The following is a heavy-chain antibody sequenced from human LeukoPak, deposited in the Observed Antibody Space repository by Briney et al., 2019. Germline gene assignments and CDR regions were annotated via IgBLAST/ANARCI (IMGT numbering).Heavy chain of an antibody. CDR1: GFTFSSYS. CDR3: ARERVYCSRTCCYVLPAAIGAFDY. D-gene: IGHD2-2*01. Sequence: KPGGSLRLSCAASGFTFSSYSMNWVRQAPGKGLEWVSSISSSSSYIYYADSVKGRFTISRDNAKNSLYLQMNSLRAEDTAVYYCARERVYCSRTCCYVLPAAIGAFDYWGQGTLVTVSS. V-gene: IGHV3-21*01. CDR2: ISSSSSYI. J-gene: IGHJ4*02.